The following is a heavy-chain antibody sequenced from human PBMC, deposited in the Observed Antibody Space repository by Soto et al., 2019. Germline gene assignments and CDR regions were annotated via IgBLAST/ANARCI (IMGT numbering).Heavy chain of an antibody. Sequence: QVQLVQSGAEVKKPGASVKVSCKASGYTFTGYYMHWVRQAPGQGLEWMGWINPNSGGTNYAKKFQGWVTMTRDTSISTAYMELSRLRSDDTAVYYCATDHPITIFGVVIPYYYYYYGMDVWGQGTTVTVSS. J-gene: IGHJ6*02. CDR2: INPNSGGT. V-gene: IGHV1-2*04. CDR1: GYTFTGYY. D-gene: IGHD3-3*01. CDR3: ATDHPITIFGVVIPYYYYYYGMDV.